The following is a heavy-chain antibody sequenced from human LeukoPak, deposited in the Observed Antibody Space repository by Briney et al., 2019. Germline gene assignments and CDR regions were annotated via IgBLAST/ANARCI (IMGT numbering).Heavy chain of an antibody. J-gene: IGHJ6*03. V-gene: IGHV3-7*04. Sequence: GGSLRLSCAASGFTFSSYWMSWFRQAPGKGLEWVANIKQDGSEKYYVDSVKGRFTISRDNAKNSLYLQMNSLRAEDTAVYYCARVVRGPVYYMDVWGKGTTVTVSS. D-gene: IGHD3-10*01. CDR2: IKQDGSEK. CDR3: ARVVRGPVYYMDV. CDR1: GFTFSSYW.